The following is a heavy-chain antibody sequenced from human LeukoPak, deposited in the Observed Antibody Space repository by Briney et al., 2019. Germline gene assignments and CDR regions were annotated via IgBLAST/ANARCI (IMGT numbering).Heavy chain of an antibody. J-gene: IGHJ4*02. CDR2: ISRSSSYI. Sequence: PGGSLRLSCVAPGFTFSSYSMNWVRQAPGKGLEWVSSISRSSSYINYADSLKGRFTISRDNAKNSVYLQMNSLRAEDTAVYYCARVYQGVAIFDGIDYWGQGTLVTVSS. V-gene: IGHV3-21*01. CDR3: ARVYQGVAIFDGIDY. D-gene: IGHD3-3*01. CDR1: GFTFSSYS.